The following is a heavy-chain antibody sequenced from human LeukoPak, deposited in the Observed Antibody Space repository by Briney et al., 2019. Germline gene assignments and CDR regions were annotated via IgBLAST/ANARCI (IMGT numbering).Heavy chain of an antibody. CDR3: ARAPVTSCRGAYCYPFDY. J-gene: IGHJ4*02. CDR1: GFTFSSYG. V-gene: IGHV3-30*02. CDR2: IRYDGSNK. Sequence: PAGSLRLSCAASGFTFSSYGMHWVRQAPGKGLEWVAFIRYDGSNKYYADSVKGRFTISRDNSKNTLYLQMNSLRAEDAAVYYCARAPVTSCRGAYCYPFDYWGEKTLVTVSS. D-gene: IGHD2-21*01.